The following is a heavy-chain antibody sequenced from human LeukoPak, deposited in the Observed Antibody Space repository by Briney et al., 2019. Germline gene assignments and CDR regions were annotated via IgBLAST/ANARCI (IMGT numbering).Heavy chain of an antibody. CDR2: NYYGWST. CDR3: AGESSGTYYRPLGYIDV. V-gene: IGHV4-59*01. CDR1: GGSISNYY. Sequence: PSETLSLTCTVSGGSISNYYWSWIRQPPGKGLEWIGYNYYGWSTNYNPSLKSRVTISVDTSKNQFSLKLTSVTASDTAVYYCAGESSGTYYRPLGYIDVWGKGTTVTVSS. J-gene: IGHJ6*03. D-gene: IGHD3-10*01.